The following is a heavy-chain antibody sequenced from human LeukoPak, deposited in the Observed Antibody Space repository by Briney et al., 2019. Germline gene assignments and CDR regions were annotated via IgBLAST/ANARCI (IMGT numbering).Heavy chain of an antibody. CDR1: GFTFSSYS. CDR2: ISSSSSYI. D-gene: IGHD2-2*01. J-gene: IGHJ4*02. V-gene: IGHV3-21*01. CDR3: ARDNGIPAASFDY. Sequence: GGPLRLSCAASGFTFSSYSMNWVRQAPGKGLEWVSSISSSSSYIYYADSVKGRFTISRDNAKNSLYLQMNSLRAEDTAVYYCARDNGIPAASFDYWGQGTLVTVSS.